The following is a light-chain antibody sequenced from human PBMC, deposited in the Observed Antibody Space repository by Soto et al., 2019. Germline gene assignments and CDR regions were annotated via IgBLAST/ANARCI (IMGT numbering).Light chain of an antibody. CDR1: QSISSY. V-gene: IGKV1-39*01. J-gene: IGKJ1*01. Sequence: DIQMTQSPSSLSASVGDRVTITCRASQSISSYLNWYQQKPGKAPKLLIYAASSLQSGVPSRFSGSGSGTDFTLTISSLQPEAFATYYCQQSYSTRWTFGQGTKVEIK. CDR3: QQSYSTRWT. CDR2: AAS.